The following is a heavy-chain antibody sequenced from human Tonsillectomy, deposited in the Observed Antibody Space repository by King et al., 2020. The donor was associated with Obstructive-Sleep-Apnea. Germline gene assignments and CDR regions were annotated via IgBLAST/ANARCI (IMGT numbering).Heavy chain of an antibody. J-gene: IGHJ4*02. CDR2: ISAYNGKT. D-gene: IGHD6-6*01. CDR3: ARVYRSSFHFDY. Sequence: QLVQSGAEVKKPGASVKVSCKASGYTFTSNTITWGRQAPGQGLEWMGWISAYNGKTNYAQKLQGRVTMTTDTSTSTAYMELRSLRSDDTAVYYCARVYRSSFHFDYWGQGTLVTVSS. CDR1: GYTFTSNT. V-gene: IGHV1-18*04.